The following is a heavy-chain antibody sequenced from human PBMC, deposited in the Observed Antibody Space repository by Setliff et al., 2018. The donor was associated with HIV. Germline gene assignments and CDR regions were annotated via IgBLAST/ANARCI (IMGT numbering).Heavy chain of an antibody. CDR3: SLGYCSGGSCYSDPEVAFDV. Sequence: PGGSLRLSCEASGFTFSSYWIHWVRQAPGKGLVWVSRISADGSDTSYADSVKGRFTISRDSAKNTLYLQMNSLRAEDTALYYCSLGYCSGGSCYSDPEVAFDVWGQGTMVTVSS. CDR2: ISADGSDT. V-gene: IGHV3-74*01. CDR1: GFTFSSYW. D-gene: IGHD2-15*01. J-gene: IGHJ3*01.